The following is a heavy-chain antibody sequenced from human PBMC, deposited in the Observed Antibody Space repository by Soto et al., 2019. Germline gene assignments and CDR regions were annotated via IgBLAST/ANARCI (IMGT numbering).Heavy chain of an antibody. CDR2: ISYDGSNK. J-gene: IGHJ6*02. CDR3: AKEVYYYGSGSYYSEYYYYYGMDV. V-gene: IGHV3-30*18. D-gene: IGHD3-10*01. CDR1: GFTFSSYG. Sequence: LRLSCAASGFTFSSYGMHWVRQAPGKGLEWVAVISYDGSNKYYADSVKGRFTISRDNSKNTLYLQMNSLRAEDTAVYYCAKEVYYYGSGSYYSEYYYYYGMDVWGQGTTVTVSS.